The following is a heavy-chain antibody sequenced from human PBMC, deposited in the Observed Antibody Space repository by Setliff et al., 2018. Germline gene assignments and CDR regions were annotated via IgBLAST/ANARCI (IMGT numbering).Heavy chain of an antibody. D-gene: IGHD6-13*01. CDR1: GGSISDYY. CDR3: AKVRSSAWSIVYYYMDV. J-gene: IGHJ6*03. CDR2: INQSGST. Sequence: PSETLSLTCGGYGGSISDYYWSWIRQPPGKGLEWIGEINQSGSTTYNPSLKGRVTISMDTSKNQFSLKLTSVTAADTAVYYCAKVRSSAWSIVYYYMDVWGKGTTVTVSS. V-gene: IGHV4-34*01.